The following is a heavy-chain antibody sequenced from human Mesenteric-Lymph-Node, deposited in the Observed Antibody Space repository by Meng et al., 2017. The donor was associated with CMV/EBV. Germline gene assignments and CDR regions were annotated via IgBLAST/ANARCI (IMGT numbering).Heavy chain of an antibody. CDR3: AKSLYSYGYLDY. J-gene: IGHJ4*02. Sequence: GGSLRLSCAASGFTFSSYAMSWVRQAPGKGLEWVLAISGSGGSTYYADSVKGRFTISRDNSKNTLYLQMNSLRAEDTAVYYCAKSLYSYGYLDYWGQGTLVTVSS. CDR2: ISGSGGST. V-gene: IGHV3-23*01. D-gene: IGHD5-18*01. CDR1: GFTFSSYA.